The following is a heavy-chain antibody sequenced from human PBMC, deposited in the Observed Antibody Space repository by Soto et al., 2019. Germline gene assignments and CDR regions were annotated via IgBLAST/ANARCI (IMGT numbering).Heavy chain of an antibody. D-gene: IGHD4-17*01. CDR3: AKTGGPTVTYYFDY. V-gene: IGHV3-9*01. Sequence: EVQLVESGGGLVQPGRSLRLSCAAPGFTFDDYAMHWVRQAPGKGLEWVSGISWNSGSIGYADSVKGRFTISRDNAKNSLYLQMNSLRAEDTALYYCAKTGGPTVTYYFDYWGQGTLVTVSS. CDR1: GFTFDDYA. CDR2: ISWNSGSI. J-gene: IGHJ4*02.